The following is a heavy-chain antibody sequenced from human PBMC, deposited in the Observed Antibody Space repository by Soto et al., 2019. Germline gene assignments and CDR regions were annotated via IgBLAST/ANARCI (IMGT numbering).Heavy chain of an antibody. D-gene: IGHD2-15*01. CDR3: ARDLEAGPAFYGYLDL. V-gene: IGHV1-69*06. CDR1: GGTFSSYA. J-gene: IGHJ2*01. CDR2: IIPISGTA. Sequence: QVQLVQSGAEVKKPGSSVRVSCEASGGTFSSYAISWVRQAPGQGLEWMGGIIPISGTANYAQKFQGRVTITADKSTSTVHMELTSLRSDDTAVYYCARDLEAGPAFYGYLDLWGRGTLVTVSS.